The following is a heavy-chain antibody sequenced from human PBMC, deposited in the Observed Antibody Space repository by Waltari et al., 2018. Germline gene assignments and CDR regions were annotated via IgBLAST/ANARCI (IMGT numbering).Heavy chain of an antibody. Sequence: QVQLVQSGAEVKKPGASVKVSCKASGYTFTSYYMHWVRQAPGQGLEWMGIINPSGGSTSYAQKFQGRVTMTRDTSTSTVYMELSSLRSEDTAVYYCARVPRLRGGYVCAFDIWGQGTMVTVSS. V-gene: IGHV1-46*01. CDR1: GYTFTSYY. D-gene: IGHD5-12*01. CDR2: INPSGGST. CDR3: ARVPRLRGGYVCAFDI. J-gene: IGHJ3*02.